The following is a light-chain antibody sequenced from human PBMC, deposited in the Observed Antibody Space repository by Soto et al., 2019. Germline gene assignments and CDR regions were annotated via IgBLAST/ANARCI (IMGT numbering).Light chain of an antibody. J-gene: IGKJ1*01. CDR2: GAS. Sequence: EIVLTQSQCTLSLSAGERSTLFCRSSQSVASRNLAWYQQKSGQAPRLLMYGASSRAIHTPDRFSGTGSGTDFTLTISGLEPEDFAVYYCQHFGDSLWTFGQGTKVDIK. CDR1: QSVASRN. V-gene: IGKV3-20*01. CDR3: QHFGDSLWT.